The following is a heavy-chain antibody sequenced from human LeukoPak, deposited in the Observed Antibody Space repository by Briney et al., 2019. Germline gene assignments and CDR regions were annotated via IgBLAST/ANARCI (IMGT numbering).Heavy chain of an antibody. CDR2: INKDGSQK. V-gene: IGHV3-7*01. D-gene: IGHD1-26*01. CDR1: GGSISSYY. J-gene: IGHJ4*02. Sequence: PSETLSLTCTVSGGSISSYYWSWIRQPPGQGLEWVGTINKDGSQKYYLGSVKGRFTISRDDGKNSLYLQMNSLRVEDTAVYYCARDRMWGAGSEDYWGQGTLVTVSS. CDR3: ARDRMWGAGSEDY.